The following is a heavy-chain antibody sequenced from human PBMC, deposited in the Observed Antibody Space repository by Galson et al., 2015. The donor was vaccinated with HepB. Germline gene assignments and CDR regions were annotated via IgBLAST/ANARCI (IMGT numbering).Heavy chain of an antibody. CDR2: ISAYNGNT. J-gene: IGHJ4*02. D-gene: IGHD1-26*01. Sequence: SVKVSCKASGYTFTSYGISWVRQAPGQGLEWMGWISAYNGNTNYAQKLQGRVTMTTDTSTSTAYMELRSLRSDDTAVYYCAREPSSSGWPDGIVGFFDYWGQGTLVTVSS. CDR3: AREPSSSGWPDGIVGFFDY. V-gene: IGHV1-18*01. CDR1: GYTFTSYG.